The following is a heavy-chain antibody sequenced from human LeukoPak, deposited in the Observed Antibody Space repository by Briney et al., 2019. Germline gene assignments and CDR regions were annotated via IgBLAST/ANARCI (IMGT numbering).Heavy chain of an antibody. CDR2: IYTGGST. CDR3: ARAQQVHSGSPPGY. J-gene: IGHJ4*02. Sequence: GGSLRLSCAASGFTVSSNYMSWVRQAPGKGLEWVSVIYTGGSTYYADSVKGRFTISRDNSKNTLYLQMNSLRAEDTAVYYCARAQQVHSGSPPGYWGQGTLVTVSS. V-gene: IGHV3-53*01. CDR1: GFTVSSNY. D-gene: IGHD1-26*01.